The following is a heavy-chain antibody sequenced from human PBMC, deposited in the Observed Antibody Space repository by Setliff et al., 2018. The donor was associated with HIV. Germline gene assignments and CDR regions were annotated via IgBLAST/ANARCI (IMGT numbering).Heavy chain of an antibody. CDR2: IYYSGST. V-gene: IGHV4-39*01. CDR1: GGSISSSSYY. J-gene: IGHJ6*03. Sequence: PSETLSLTCTVSGGSISSSSYYWGWIRQPPGKGLQWIGSIYYSGSTYYNPSLKSRVTISVDTSKNQFPLKLRSVTAADTALYYCARGRYRSRLYASYHYYIDVCGKGTTVTAP. CDR3: ARGRYRSRLYASYHYYIDV. D-gene: IGHD6-13*01.